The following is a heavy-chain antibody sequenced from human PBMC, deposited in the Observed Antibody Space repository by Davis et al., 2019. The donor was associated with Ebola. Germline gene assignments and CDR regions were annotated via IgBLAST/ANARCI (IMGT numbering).Heavy chain of an antibody. CDR2: SHYTGST. V-gene: IGHV4-59*01. D-gene: IGHD2-15*01. CDR3: ARAGGRNWYFDL. CDR1: GVSITSYY. Sequence: MPSETLSLTCTVSGVSITSYYWSWVRQPPGKGLEWIGYSHYTGSTNYNPSLKSRVTISTDTSRSQFSLTLSSVTAADTAVYYCARAGGRNWYFDLWGRGTLVTVSS. J-gene: IGHJ2*01.